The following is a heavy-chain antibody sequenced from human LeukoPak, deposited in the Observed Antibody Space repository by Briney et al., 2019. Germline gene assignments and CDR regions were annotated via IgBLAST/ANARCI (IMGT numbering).Heavy chain of an antibody. Sequence: ASEKVSCKASGYTFTSYGISWVRQAPGQGLEWMGWISAYNGNTNYAQKLQGRVTMTTDTSTSTAYMELRSLRSDDTAVYYCAQTSYYYDSSGYFSLDAFDIWGQGTMVTVSS. V-gene: IGHV1-18*01. D-gene: IGHD3-22*01. CDR3: AQTSYYYDSSGYFSLDAFDI. J-gene: IGHJ3*02. CDR1: GYTFTSYG. CDR2: ISAYNGNT.